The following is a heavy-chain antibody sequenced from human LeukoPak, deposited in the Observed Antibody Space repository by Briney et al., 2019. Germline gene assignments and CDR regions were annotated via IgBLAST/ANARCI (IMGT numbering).Heavy chain of an antibody. V-gene: IGHV3-30*02. D-gene: IGHD6-13*01. CDR1: GFTFSSCG. J-gene: IGHJ5*02. CDR2: IRYDGSNK. CDR3: AKDLSSWVYNWFDP. Sequence: PGGSLRLSCAASGFTFSSCGMHWVRQAPGKGLEWVAFIRYDGSNKYYADSVKGRFTISRDNSKNTLYLQMNSLRAEDTAVYYSAKDLSSWVYNWFDPWGQGTLVTVSS.